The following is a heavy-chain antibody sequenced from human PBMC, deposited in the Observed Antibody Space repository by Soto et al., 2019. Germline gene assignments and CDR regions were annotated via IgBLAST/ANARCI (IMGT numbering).Heavy chain of an antibody. CDR1: GYSFTSYW. D-gene: IGHD5-12*01. CDR2: IYPGDSDT. Sequence: PGESLKISCKGSGYSFTSYWIGWVRQMPGKGLEWMGIIYPGDSDTRYSPSFQDQVTISADKSISTAYLQWSSLEASDTAMYYCARHKGRDGYNNDYWGQGTLVTVSS. V-gene: IGHV5-51*01. CDR3: ARHKGRDGYNNDY. J-gene: IGHJ4*02.